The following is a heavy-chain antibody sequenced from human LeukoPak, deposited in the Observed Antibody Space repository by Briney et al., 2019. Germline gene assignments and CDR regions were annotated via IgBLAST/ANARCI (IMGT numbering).Heavy chain of an antibody. J-gene: IGHJ4*02. Sequence: GAAVKVSCKASGYTFTSYYMHWVRQAPGQGLEWMGIINPSGGSTSYAQKFQGRVTMTRDMSTSTVYMELSSLRSEDTAVYYCARGVGPTTAQSTFDYRGQGALVTVSS. CDR2: INPSGGST. D-gene: IGHD1-26*01. V-gene: IGHV1-46*01. CDR3: ARGVGPTTAQSTFDY. CDR1: GYTFTSYY.